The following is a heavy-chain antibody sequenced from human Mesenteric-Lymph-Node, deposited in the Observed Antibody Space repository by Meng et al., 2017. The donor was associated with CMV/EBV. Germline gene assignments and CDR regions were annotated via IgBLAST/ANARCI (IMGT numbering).Heavy chain of an antibody. J-gene: IGHJ4*02. Sequence: SGFTFSSYAMSWVRQAPGKGLEWVSAISGSGGSTYYADSVKSRFTISRDNSKNTLYLQMNSLRAEDTAVYYCAKNGLLWFGELSNFDYWGQGTLVTVSS. D-gene: IGHD3-10*01. V-gene: IGHV3-23*01. CDR3: AKNGLLWFGELSNFDY. CDR1: GFTFSSYA. CDR2: ISGSGGST.